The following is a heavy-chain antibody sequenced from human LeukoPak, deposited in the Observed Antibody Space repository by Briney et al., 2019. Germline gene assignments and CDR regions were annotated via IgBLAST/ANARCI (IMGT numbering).Heavy chain of an antibody. Sequence: SETLSLTCAVYGESFKLYYWRWIRQPPGKGLEWIGDINHSGSTNYNPSLKSRVTISLDTSKNQFSLKLSSVTAAATAMYYCARRSRLHIVDAATAVAYWGQGTLVTVSS. CDR1: GESFKLYY. J-gene: IGHJ4*02. CDR3: ARRSRLHIVDAATAVAY. CDR2: INHSGST. D-gene: IGHD2-15*01. V-gene: IGHV4-34*01.